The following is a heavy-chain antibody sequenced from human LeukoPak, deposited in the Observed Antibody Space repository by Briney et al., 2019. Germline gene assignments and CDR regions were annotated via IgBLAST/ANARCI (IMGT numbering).Heavy chain of an antibody. V-gene: IGHV3-21*06. CDR1: GFTFSSQN. D-gene: IGHD6-19*01. CDR3: VKNGWLDY. CDR2: ISTSGDST. Sequence: GGSLRLSCAASGFTFSSQNMNWARQAPGKGLEWVAYISTSGDSTKYADTVEGRFTISRDNAENSLYLLMNSLRVEDTAVYYCVKNGWLDYWGQGILVTVSS. J-gene: IGHJ4*02.